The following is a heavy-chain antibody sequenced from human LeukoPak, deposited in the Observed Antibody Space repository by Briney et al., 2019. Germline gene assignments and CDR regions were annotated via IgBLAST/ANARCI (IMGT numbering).Heavy chain of an antibody. CDR3: ARSRCSTSTSCYYFFFFDS. CDR1: GGTFSSYA. V-gene: IGHV1-69*05. D-gene: IGHD2-2*01. J-gene: IGHJ4*02. Sequence: SVKVSCKASGGTFSSYATSWVRQAPGQGLEWMGGIIPIFGTANYAQKFQDRVTMTTDTSTSTAYMELRSLRSDDTAAYYCARSRCSTSTSCYYFFFFDSWGQGTLVTVSS. CDR2: IIPIFGTA.